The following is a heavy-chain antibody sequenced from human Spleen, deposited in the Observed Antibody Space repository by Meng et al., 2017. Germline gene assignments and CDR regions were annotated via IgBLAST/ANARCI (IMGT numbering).Heavy chain of an antibody. V-gene: IGHV3-30*01. J-gene: IGHJ3*02. CDR3: ARALFAAEVGGASDI. CDR2: ISFDGSEK. D-gene: IGHD1-26*01. CDR1: GFTFSYYA. Sequence: GESLKISCAASGFTFSYYAMHWVRQAPGKGLEWVAVISFDGSEKYHADSVKGRFTISRDNSKSTLYLQMNGLRAEDTAVYYCARALFAAEVGGASDIWGQETMVTVSS.